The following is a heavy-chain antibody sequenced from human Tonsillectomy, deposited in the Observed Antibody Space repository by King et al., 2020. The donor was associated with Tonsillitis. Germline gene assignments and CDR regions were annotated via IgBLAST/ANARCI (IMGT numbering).Heavy chain of an antibody. D-gene: IGHD6-13*01. Sequence: VQLVESGGGVVQPGRSLRLSCAASGFTFSSYGMHWVRQAPGKGLEWVAVISYDGSNKYYADSVKGRFTISRDNSKNTLYLQMNSLRAEGTAVYYCARDWAAAGTGDYWGQGTLVTVSS. CDR1: GFTFSSYG. J-gene: IGHJ4*02. CDR3: ARDWAAAGTGDY. V-gene: IGHV3-33*05. CDR2: ISYDGSNK.